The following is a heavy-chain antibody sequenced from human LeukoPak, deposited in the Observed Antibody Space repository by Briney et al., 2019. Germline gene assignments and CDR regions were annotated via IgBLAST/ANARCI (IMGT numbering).Heavy chain of an antibody. CDR2: ISYDGNIE. V-gene: IGHV3-30*03. Sequence: GGSLRLSCAASGFTFNNYGMHWVRQTPGKGLEWVAVISYDGNIEHFADSVKGRFTISRDNAKNTLYLQMNSLRAEDTAVYYCARRWIDYWGQGTLVTVSS. CDR1: GFTFNNYG. J-gene: IGHJ4*02. D-gene: IGHD5-12*01. CDR3: ARRWIDY.